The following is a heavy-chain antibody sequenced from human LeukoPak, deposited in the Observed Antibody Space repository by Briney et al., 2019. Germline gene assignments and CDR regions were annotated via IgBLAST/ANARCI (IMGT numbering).Heavy chain of an antibody. CDR2: INPSGGST. J-gene: IGHJ4*02. CDR1: GYTFTDYY. CDR3: ASRNEYSSGWYNFDY. D-gene: IGHD6-19*01. V-gene: IGHV1-46*01. Sequence: ASVKVSCKASGYTFTDYYMHWVRQAPGQGLEWMGLINPSGGSTSYAQKFQGRVTMTRDTSTSTVYMELSSLRSEDTAVYYCASRNEYSSGWYNFDYWGQGTLVTVSS.